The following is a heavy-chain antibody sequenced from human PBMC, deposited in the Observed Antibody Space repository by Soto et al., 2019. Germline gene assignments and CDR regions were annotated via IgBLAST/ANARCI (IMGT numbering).Heavy chain of an antibody. CDR1: RFTFSSYA. Sequence: QVQLVESGGGVVQPGKSLRLSCAASRFTFSSYAMDWVRQAPGKGLEWVAVISHDGSEKYYGDSVKGRFTISRDNPKNTVYLQMNSLSPEDTDVYYCARAAAYFYHYYYAMDCWGQGTAVTVSS. J-gene: IGHJ6*02. D-gene: IGHD6-13*01. CDR3: ARAAAYFYHYYYAMDC. CDR2: ISHDGSEK. V-gene: IGHV3-30-3*01.